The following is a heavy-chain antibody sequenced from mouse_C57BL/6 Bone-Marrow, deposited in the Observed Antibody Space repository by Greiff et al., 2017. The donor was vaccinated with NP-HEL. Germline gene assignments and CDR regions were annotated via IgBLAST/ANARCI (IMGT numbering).Heavy chain of an antibody. Sequence: QVQLQQSGPELVKPGASVKISCKASGYAFSSSWMNWVKQRPGKGLEWIGRIYPGDGDTNYNGKFKGKATLTADKSSSTAYMQLSSLTSEDSAVYVCAINWEFAYWGQGTLVTVSA. V-gene: IGHV1-82*01. CDR3: AINWEFAY. J-gene: IGHJ3*01. CDR2: IYPGDGDT. D-gene: IGHD4-1*01. CDR1: GYAFSSSW.